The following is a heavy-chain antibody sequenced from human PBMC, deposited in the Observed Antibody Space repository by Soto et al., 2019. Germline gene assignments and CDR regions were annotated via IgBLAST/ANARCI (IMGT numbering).Heavy chain of an antibody. CDR2: INPGKGDT. Sequence: QVQLVQSGAEVTKPGASVKVSCEASGYSFTTYAIHWVRQAPGQRLEWMGWINPGKGDTKYSPVFQGRVTISRYTSASTAYMELSSLRSGDTAVYFCAREGFSSAYGYWGQGTLVTVSS. D-gene: IGHD5-18*01. J-gene: IGHJ4*02. V-gene: IGHV1-3*01. CDR3: AREGFSSAYGY. CDR1: GYSFTTYA.